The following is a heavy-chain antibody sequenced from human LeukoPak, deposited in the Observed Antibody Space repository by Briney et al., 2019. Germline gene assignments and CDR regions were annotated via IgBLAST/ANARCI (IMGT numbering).Heavy chain of an antibody. J-gene: IGHJ4*02. V-gene: IGHV4-39*01. CDR2: IYYSGST. Sequence: SETLSLTCTVSGGSISSSSYYWGWIRQPPGKGLEGIGSIYYSGSTYYNPSLKSRVTISVDTSKNQFSLNLSSVTAADTAVYYCARRVNYGTYFDYWGQGTLVTVSS. CDR3: ARRVNYGTYFDY. D-gene: IGHD2-8*01. CDR1: GGSISSSSYY.